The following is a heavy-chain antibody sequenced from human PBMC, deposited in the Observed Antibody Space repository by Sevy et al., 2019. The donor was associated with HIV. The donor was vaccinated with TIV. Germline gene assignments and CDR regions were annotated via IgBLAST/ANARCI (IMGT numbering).Heavy chain of an antibody. J-gene: IGHJ4*02. V-gene: IGHV4-59*08. CDR3: AGENAWGRGYS. Sequence: SETLSLTCTVSGGSITSLYWNWIRQPPGKGLEWIGTIYNNGHNNYNPSLTSRITLSLYTSKNQFSLSLSAVTAADTAMYYCAGENAWGRGYSWGQGTLVTVSS. CDR2: IYNNGHN. CDR1: GGSITSLY. D-gene: IGHD1-26*01.